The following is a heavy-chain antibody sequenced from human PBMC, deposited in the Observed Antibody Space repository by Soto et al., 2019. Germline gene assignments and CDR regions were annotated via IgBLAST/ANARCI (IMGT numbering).Heavy chain of an antibody. V-gene: IGHV4-39*01. J-gene: IGHJ4*02. CDR2: IYYSGST. Sequence: SETLSLTCTVSGGSISSSSYYWGWIRQPPGKGLEWIGSIYYSGSTYYNPSLKSRVTISVDTSKNQFSLKLSSVTAADTAVYYCARTNYPGVVFDYWGQGTLVTVSS. CDR1: GGSISSSSYY. D-gene: IGHD7-27*01. CDR3: ARTNYPGVVFDY.